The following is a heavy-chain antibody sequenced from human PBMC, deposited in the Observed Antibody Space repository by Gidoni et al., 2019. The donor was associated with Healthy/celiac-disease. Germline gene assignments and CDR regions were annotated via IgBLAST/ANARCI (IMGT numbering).Heavy chain of an antibody. D-gene: IGHD4-17*01. CDR1: LFTFTSYA. CDR3: ARDQDYGGKSAGYGMDV. CDR2: ISYDGSTK. V-gene: IGHV3-30*04. J-gene: IGHJ6*02. Sequence: QVQLVETGGGVVPPGRSLRLSGAASLFTFTSYAMHWVRQAPGKGLEWVAVISYDGSTKYYADSVKGRFTVSRDNSKNTLYLQMKSLRAEDAAVYYCARDQDYGGKSAGYGMDVWGQGTTVTVSS.